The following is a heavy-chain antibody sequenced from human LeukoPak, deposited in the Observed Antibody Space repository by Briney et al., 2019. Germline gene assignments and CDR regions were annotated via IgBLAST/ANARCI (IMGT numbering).Heavy chain of an antibody. D-gene: IGHD3-22*01. CDR2: ISGSGGRT. J-gene: IGHJ4*02. V-gene: IGHV3-23*01. CDR3: ARWYYDSSGYDY. CDR1: GITLSNYG. Sequence: GGSLRLSCAVSGITLSNYGMSWVRQAPRKGLEWVAGISGSGGRTNYADAVKGRFTISRDNAKNSLYLQMNSLRAEDTAVYYCARWYYDSSGYDYWGQGTLVTVSS.